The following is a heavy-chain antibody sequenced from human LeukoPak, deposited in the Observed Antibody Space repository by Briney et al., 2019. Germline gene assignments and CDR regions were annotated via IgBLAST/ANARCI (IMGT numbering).Heavy chain of an antibody. Sequence: PGGSLRLPCAASGFTFGSYWMSWVRQAPGKGLEWVANIKGDGSEEYYVDSVKGRLTISRDNAKNSLYLQMNRLRAEDTAVYYCATYKNGYKRRYFDNWGRGTLVTVSS. CDR1: GFTFGSYW. J-gene: IGHJ4*02. D-gene: IGHD5-24*01. CDR3: ATYKNGYKRRYFDN. CDR2: IKGDGSEE. V-gene: IGHV3-7*01.